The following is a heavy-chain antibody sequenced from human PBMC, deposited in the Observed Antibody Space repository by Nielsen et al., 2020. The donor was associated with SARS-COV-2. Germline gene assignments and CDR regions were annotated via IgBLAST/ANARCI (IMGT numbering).Heavy chain of an antibody. D-gene: IGHD3-10*01. CDR3: ARGRRYYYGSGSYL. CDR2: MSPNSGNT. Sequence: ASVKVSCKASGYTFTSYDINWVRQATGQGLEWMGWMSPNSGNTGYAQKFQGRVTMTRNTSISTAYMELSSLRSEDTAVYYCARGRRYYYGSGSYLWGQGTLVTVSS. V-gene: IGHV1-8*01. CDR1: GYTFTSYD. J-gene: IGHJ4*02.